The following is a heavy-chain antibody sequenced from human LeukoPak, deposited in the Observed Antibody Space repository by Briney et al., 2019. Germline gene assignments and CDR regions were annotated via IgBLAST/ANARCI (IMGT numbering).Heavy chain of an antibody. CDR3: ARAPYDDYYFDY. J-gene: IGHJ4*02. V-gene: IGHV3-74*01. CDR2: ITTDVKST. Sequence: PGGSLRLSCAASGFTFSTHWMHWVRQAPGKGLVLVSRITTDVKSTSYAGSVKGRFTISRDNAKNTLYLQLNSLRAEDSAVYYCARAPYDDYYFDYWGQGTLVTVSS. D-gene: IGHD4-17*01. CDR1: GFTFSTHW.